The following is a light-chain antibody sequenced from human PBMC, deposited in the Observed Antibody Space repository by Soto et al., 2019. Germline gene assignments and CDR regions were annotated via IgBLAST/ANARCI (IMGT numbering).Light chain of an antibody. CDR1: SSNIGAGYD. J-gene: IGLJ2*01. Sequence: QSVLTQPPSVSGAPGQRVTISCTGSSSNIGAGYDVHWYQQLPGTAPKLLIYGNSNRPSGVPDRFSGSKSGTSASLAIPGLQAEDAADYYCQSYDSSLSGSVFGGGTQLTVL. CDR2: GNS. CDR3: QSYDSSLSGSV. V-gene: IGLV1-40*01.